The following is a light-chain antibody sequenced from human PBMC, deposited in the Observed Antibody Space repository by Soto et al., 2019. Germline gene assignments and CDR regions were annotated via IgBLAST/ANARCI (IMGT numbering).Light chain of an antibody. V-gene: IGLV2-14*01. CDR2: GVS. CDR1: SSDVGASNS. CDR3: SSYTTTSTVV. Sequence: QSALTQPASVSGSPGQSITISCTGTSSDVGASNSVSWYQQHPGKAPKLMIYGVSNRPSGVSNRFSASKSGNTASLTISGLQTEDEADYYCSSYTTTSTVVFGGGTKVTVL. J-gene: IGLJ3*02.